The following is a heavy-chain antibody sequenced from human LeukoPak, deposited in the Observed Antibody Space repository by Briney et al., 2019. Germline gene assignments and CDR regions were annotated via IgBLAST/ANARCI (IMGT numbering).Heavy chain of an antibody. D-gene: IGHD3-16*02. CDR1: GFTFSNYA. J-gene: IGHJ4*02. CDR3: AARWGSYRRPLDY. CDR2: IGYRGGSI. V-gene: IGHV3-23*01. Sequence: PGGSLRLSCAASGFTFSNYAMSWVRQAPGKGLEWVSIIGYRGGSIYYAYSVQGRFTIARDNSKNTLSLQMNSLRAEDTAVYYCAARWGSYRRPLDYWGQGTLVTVSS.